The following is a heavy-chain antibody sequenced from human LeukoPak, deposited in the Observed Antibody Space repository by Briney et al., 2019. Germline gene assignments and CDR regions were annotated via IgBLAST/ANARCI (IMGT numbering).Heavy chain of an antibody. D-gene: IGHD1-26*01. CDR3: ARVGKYYTAYVDFDS. V-gene: IGHV3-74*01. J-gene: IGHJ4*02. Sequence: GGSLRLSCAASGFTFSSYWMHWVRQAPGKGLVWVSRINDDGSGTSNADSVKGRFTISRDNTKNMLYLQMNSLRAEDTAVHYCARVGKYYTAYVDFDSWGQGTLVTVSS. CDR2: INDDGSGT. CDR1: GFTFSSYW.